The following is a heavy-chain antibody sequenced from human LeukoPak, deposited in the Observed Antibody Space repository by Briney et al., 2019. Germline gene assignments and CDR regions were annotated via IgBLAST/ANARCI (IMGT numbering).Heavy chain of an antibody. J-gene: IGHJ4*02. V-gene: IGHV3-30*18. CDR3: AKDHYSSGWYSFDY. Sequence: GGSLRLSCVASGFTFSSYGMHWVRQAPGKGLEWVAVISSDGKTEIYADSVRGRFTISRDNSKGTLYLQMISLRAEDTAVYSCAKDHYSSGWYSFDYWGQGTLVTVSS. D-gene: IGHD6-19*01. CDR2: ISSDGKTE. CDR1: GFTFSSYG.